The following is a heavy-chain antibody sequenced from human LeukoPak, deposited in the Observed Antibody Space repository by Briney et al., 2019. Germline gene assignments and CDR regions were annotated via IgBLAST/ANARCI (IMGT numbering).Heavy chain of an antibody. D-gene: IGHD6-13*01. CDR2: IYHSGST. J-gene: IGHJ5*02. V-gene: IGHV4-38-2*02. CDR1: GYSISSGYY. Sequence: SETLSLTCTVSGYSISSGYYWGWIRQPPGKGLEWIGSIYHSGSTYYNPSLKSRVTISADTSKNQFSLKLSSVTAADTAVYYCARDESAGTENWFDPWGQGTLVTVSS. CDR3: ARDESAGTENWFDP.